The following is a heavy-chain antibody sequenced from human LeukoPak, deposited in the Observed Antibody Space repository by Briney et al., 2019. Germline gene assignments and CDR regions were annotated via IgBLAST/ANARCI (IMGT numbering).Heavy chain of an antibody. Sequence: GGSLRLSCAASGFTFSSYAMSWVRQAPGKGLEWVSAISGSGGSTYYADSVKGRFTISRDNSKNTLYLQMNSLRAEDTAVYYCAKVLSGGYDSSGHYSEYFQHWGQGTLVTVSS. J-gene: IGHJ1*01. V-gene: IGHV3-23*01. D-gene: IGHD3-22*01. CDR1: GFTFSSYA. CDR2: ISGSGGST. CDR3: AKVLSGGYDSSGHYSEYFQH.